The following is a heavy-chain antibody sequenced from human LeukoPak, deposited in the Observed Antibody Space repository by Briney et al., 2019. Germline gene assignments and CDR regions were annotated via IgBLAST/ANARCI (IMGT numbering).Heavy chain of an antibody. D-gene: IGHD4-17*01. V-gene: IGHV3-66*01. J-gene: IGHJ4*02. CDR2: IYSGGAT. Sequence: GGSLRLSCAASGFTVISNLMTWVRQSPGRGLEWLSSIYSGGATYYADSVKGRFTISRDNSKNTLYLQMSSLRAEDTAVYYCARDHGDYFFEYWGQGTLVTVSS. CDR1: GFTVISNL. CDR3: ARDHGDYFFEY.